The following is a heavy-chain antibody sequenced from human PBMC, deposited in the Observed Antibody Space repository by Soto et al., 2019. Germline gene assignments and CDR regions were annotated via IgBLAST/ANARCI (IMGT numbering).Heavy chain of an antibody. CDR1: GFTFSSSA. CDR2: ISTSGGST. V-gene: IGHV3-23*01. D-gene: IGHD3-10*01. Sequence: EVQLLESGGGLIQPGGSLRLSCAASGFTFSSSAMSWVRQAPGKGLEWVSAISTSGGSTYYADSVKGRFTISRDNSKNTRFLQMNSLRAEDTAVYYCARGMIRGVMFDYWGQGTLVTVSS. CDR3: ARGMIRGVMFDY. J-gene: IGHJ4*02.